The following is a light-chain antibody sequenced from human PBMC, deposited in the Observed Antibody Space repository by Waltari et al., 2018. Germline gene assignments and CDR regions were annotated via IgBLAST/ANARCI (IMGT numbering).Light chain of an antibody. V-gene: IGKV3-15*01. CDR1: QRLSSH. CDR2: GAS. Sequence: ELVMTQSPATLSASPGERATLSCRASQRLSSHLAWYQQKPGQAPRLLIYGASTRATGIPARFSGSGSGTEFTLTISSLQSEDFAVYCCHQYHDWPQTFGQGTKVELK. CDR3: HQYHDWPQT. J-gene: IGKJ1*01.